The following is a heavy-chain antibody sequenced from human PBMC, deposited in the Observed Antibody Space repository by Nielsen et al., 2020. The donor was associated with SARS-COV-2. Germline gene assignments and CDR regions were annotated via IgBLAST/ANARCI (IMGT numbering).Heavy chain of an antibody. Sequence: GGSLRLSCAASGFTFSDYYMSWIRQAPGKGLEWVSYISSSSSYTNYADSVKGRFTISRDNAKNSLYLQMNSLRAEDTAVYYCAKHTDYGDDAFDIWGQGTMVTVSS. V-gene: IGHV3-11*03. CDR3: AKHTDYGDDAFDI. CDR2: ISSSSSYT. CDR1: GFTFSDYY. D-gene: IGHD4-17*01. J-gene: IGHJ3*02.